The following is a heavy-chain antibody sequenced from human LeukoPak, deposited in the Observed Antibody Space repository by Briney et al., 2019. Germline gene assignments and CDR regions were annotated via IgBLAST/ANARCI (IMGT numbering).Heavy chain of an antibody. CDR3: ARRILMDV. CDR2: IYHSGST. Sequence: SETLSLTCTVSNYSISSGYYWGWIRQPPGKGLEWIGTIYHSGSTYYNPSLKSRVNISVDKSKGQFALKLTSVTAADTAVYYCARRILMDVWGKGTTVTVSS. V-gene: IGHV4-38-2*02. D-gene: IGHD2-15*01. CDR1: NYSISSGYY. J-gene: IGHJ6*04.